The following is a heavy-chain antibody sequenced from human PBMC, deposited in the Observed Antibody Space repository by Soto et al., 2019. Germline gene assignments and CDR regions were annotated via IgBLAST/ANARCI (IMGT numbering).Heavy chain of an antibody. CDR3: VKEEVAVAGPLYYYYYYGMDV. Sequence: GGSLRLSCSASGFTFSSYAMHWVRQAPGKGLEYVSAISSNGGSTYYADSVKGGFTISRDNSKNTLYLQMSSLRAEDTAVYYCVKEEVAVAGPLYYYYYYGMDVWGQGTTVTVSS. CDR2: ISSNGGST. J-gene: IGHJ6*02. D-gene: IGHD6-19*01. CDR1: GFTFSSYA. V-gene: IGHV3-64D*08.